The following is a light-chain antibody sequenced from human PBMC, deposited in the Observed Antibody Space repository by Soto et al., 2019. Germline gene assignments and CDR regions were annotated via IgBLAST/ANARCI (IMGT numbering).Light chain of an antibody. CDR2: GGS. CDR3: SSYTGSSTPWV. Sequence: QSALTQPASVSGSPGQSITISCTGTSSDVGAYNYVSWYQQHPGKAPKLMISGGSNRPSGVSNRFSGSKSGNTASLTISGLQAEDEADYYCSSYTGSSTPWVFGGGTKLTVL. J-gene: IGLJ3*02. V-gene: IGLV2-14*01. CDR1: SSDVGAYNY.